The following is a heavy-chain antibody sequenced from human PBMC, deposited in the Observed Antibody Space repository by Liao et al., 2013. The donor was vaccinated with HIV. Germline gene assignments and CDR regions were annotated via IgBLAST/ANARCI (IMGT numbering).Heavy chain of an antibody. J-gene: IGHJ4*02. CDR3: VRIGWGTRRYFDP. V-gene: IGHV4-39*07. CDR2: ISRGGGS. Sequence: QLQLQSGPGLVKPFETLSLICTVSGDPITSSSSYWGWVRQSPGEGLVWIGTISRGGGSYQHPSLKSRVRMSIDPAKNEFSLQMTSMTAADTAVYYCVRIGWGTRRYFDPWGQGALVTVSS. CDR1: GDPITSSSSY. D-gene: IGHD1-1*01.